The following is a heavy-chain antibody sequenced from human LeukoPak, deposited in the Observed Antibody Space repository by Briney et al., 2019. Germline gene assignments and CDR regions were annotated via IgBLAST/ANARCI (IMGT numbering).Heavy chain of an antibody. J-gene: IGHJ4*02. Sequence: PSETLSLTCAVYGGSFSGYYWSWIRQPPGKGLEWIGEINHSGSTNYNPSLKSRVTISVDTSKNQFSLKLSSVTAADTAVYYCAGGLRPYDYVWGSYRPLYFDYWGQGTLVTVSS. CDR3: AGGLRPYDYVWGSYRPLYFDY. V-gene: IGHV4-34*01. CDR1: GGSFSGYY. D-gene: IGHD3-16*02. CDR2: INHSGST.